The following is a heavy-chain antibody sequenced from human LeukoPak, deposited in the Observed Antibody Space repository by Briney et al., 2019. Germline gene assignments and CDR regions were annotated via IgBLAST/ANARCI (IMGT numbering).Heavy chain of an antibody. J-gene: IGHJ4*02. V-gene: IGHV4-59*01. D-gene: IGHD3-16*01. CDR2: IYYSGST. CDR3: ARHKDYDYVWGSFASYFDY. Sequence: SETLSLTCTVSGGSISSYYWRWIRQPPGKGLEWIGYIYYSGSTNYNPSLKSRVTISVDTSKNQFSLKLSSVTAADTAVYYCARHKDYDYVWGSFASYFDYWGQGTLVTVSS. CDR1: GGSISSYY.